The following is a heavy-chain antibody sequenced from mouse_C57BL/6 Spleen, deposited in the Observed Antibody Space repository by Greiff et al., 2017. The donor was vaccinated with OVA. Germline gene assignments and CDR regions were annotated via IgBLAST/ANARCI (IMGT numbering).Heavy chain of an antibody. J-gene: IGHJ2*01. CDR2: IDPSDSYN. CDR3: TRPAQTYYFDY. Sequence: QVQLQQPGAELVMPGASVKLSCKASGYTFTSYWMHWVKQRPGQGLEWIGEIDPSDSYNNYNQKFKGKSTLTADKSTSTSYMQLSSLTSEDSAVYYCTRPAQTYYFDYWGQGTTLTVSS. CDR1: GYTFTSYW. V-gene: IGHV1-69*01.